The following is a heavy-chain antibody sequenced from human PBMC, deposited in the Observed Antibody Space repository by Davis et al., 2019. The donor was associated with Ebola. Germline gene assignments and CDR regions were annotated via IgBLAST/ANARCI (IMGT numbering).Heavy chain of an antibody. CDR2: ISGSGGST. D-gene: IGHD3-22*01. Sequence: GESLKISCAASGFTFSSYAMSWVRQAPGKGLEWVSAISGSGGSTYYADSVKGRFTISRDNSKNTAYLQMNSLKTEDTAVYYCASLVKHYYDSSGYYSPYYFDYWGQGTLVTVSS. V-gene: IGHV3-23*01. CDR3: ASLVKHYYDSSGYYSPYYFDY. CDR1: GFTFSSYA. J-gene: IGHJ4*02.